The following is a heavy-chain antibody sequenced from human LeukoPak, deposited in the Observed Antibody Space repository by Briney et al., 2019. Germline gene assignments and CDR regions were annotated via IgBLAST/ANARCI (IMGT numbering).Heavy chain of an antibody. Sequence: GGSLRLSCAASGFTFSDYYMSWVRQAPGKGLEWVSLIYSGGGTYYADSVRGRFTISRDDSKNTLYLQMNSLRAEDTAVYYCVRRAGGYSHPYDYWGQGTLVTVSS. V-gene: IGHV3-53*01. J-gene: IGHJ4*02. D-gene: IGHD4-23*01. CDR1: GFTFSDYY. CDR3: VRRAGGYSHPYDY. CDR2: IYSGGGT.